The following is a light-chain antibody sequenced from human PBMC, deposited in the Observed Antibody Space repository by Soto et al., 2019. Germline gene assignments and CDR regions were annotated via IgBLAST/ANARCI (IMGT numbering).Light chain of an antibody. V-gene: IGKV3-15*01. Sequence: DIVMTQSPATLSASPGDRVTLSCRASQCVTSSLAWYQQRPGQVPRLLIYTTSNWDPGISARFSGSGSGTEFTLTISSLQSEDFAAYYCQEYFHCPPGTFGAGTTVDIK. CDR2: TTS. CDR1: QCVTSS. CDR3: QEYFHCPPGT. J-gene: IGKJ4*02.